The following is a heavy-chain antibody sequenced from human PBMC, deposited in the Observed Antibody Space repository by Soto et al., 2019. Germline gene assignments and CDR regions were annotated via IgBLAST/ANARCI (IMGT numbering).Heavy chain of an antibody. D-gene: IGHD1-26*01. CDR1: GFTFSSYA. CDR2: ISGSGGST. CDR3: ARTPRGVGATAAIDY. Sequence: GGSLRLSCAASGFTFSSYAMSWVRQAPGKGLEWVSAISGSGGSTYYADSVKGRFTISRDNAKNSLYLQMNSLRAEDTAVYYCARTPRGVGATAAIDYWGQGTLVTVSS. J-gene: IGHJ4*02. V-gene: IGHV3-23*01.